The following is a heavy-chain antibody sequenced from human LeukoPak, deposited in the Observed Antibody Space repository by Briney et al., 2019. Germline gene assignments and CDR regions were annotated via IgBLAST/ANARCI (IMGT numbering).Heavy chain of an antibody. J-gene: IGHJ6*03. CDR2: INWNGGST. CDR1: GFTFDDYG. Sequence: GGSLRLSCAASGFTFDDYGMSWVRQAPGKGLEWVSGINWNGGSTGYADSVKGRFTISRDNAKNSLYLQMNSLRAEDTALYYCARDLEGYSCGYDAYYYYYMDVWGKGTTVTVSS. V-gene: IGHV3-20*04. D-gene: IGHD5-18*01. CDR3: ARDLEGYSCGYDAYYYYYMDV.